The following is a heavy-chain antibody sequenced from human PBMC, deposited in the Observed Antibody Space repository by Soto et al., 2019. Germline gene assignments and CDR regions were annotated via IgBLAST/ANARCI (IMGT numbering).Heavy chain of an antibody. V-gene: IGHV1-69*12. CDR2: IIPIFGTA. Sequence: QVQLVQSGAEVKKPGSSVKVSCKASGGTFSSYAISWVRQAPGQGLEWMGGIIPIFGTANYAQKFQGRVTIXAAXSTSTAYMELSSLRSEDTAVYYCAREGLHSRAFDYWGQGTLVTVSS. J-gene: IGHJ4*02. CDR1: GGTFSSYA. D-gene: IGHD6-13*01. CDR3: AREGLHSRAFDY.